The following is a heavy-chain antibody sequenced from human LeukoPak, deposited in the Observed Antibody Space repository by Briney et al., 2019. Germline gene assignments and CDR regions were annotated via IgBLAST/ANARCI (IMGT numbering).Heavy chain of an antibody. CDR1: GFTFSSYS. CDR3: ARDPLGAVAGIDY. D-gene: IGHD6-19*01. CDR2: ISSSSYI. J-gene: IGHJ4*02. Sequence: GGSLRLSCAASGFTFSSYSMNWVRQAPGKGLEWVSSISSSSYIYYADSVKGRFTISRDNAKNSLYLQMNSLRAEDTAVYYCARDPLGAVAGIDYWGQGTLVTVSS. V-gene: IGHV3-21*01.